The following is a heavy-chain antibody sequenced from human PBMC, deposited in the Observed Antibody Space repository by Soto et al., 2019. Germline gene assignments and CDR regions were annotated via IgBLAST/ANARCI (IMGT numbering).Heavy chain of an antibody. Sequence: PSETLSLGCTVSGGSIKLGGYYGGWIRQPPGKGLEWVATIYYSATTYYNPSLKSRLTISLDTSRNQFSLDLTSVTAADTAVYYCARLAYSHYSTWGQGTLLTGS. CDR2: IYYSATT. J-gene: IGHJ4*02. CDR3: ARLAYSHYST. CDR1: GGSIKLGGYY. D-gene: IGHD5-12*01. V-gene: IGHV4-39*01.